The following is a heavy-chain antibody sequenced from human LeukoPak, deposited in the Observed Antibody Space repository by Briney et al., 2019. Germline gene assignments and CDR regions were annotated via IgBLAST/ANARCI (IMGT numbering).Heavy chain of an antibody. CDR1: GYSFTSYW. V-gene: IGHV5-51*01. CDR3: ARRGLECSGGSCYSNYYGMDV. J-gene: IGHJ6*02. Sequence: GESLKISCKGSGYSFTSYWIGWVRQMPGKGLEWMGVIYPGDSDTRFSPAFQGQVTISADKSISTAYLQWSSLKASDTAMYYCARRGLECSGGSCYSNYYGMDVWGQGTTVTVSS. CDR2: IYPGDSDT. D-gene: IGHD2-15*01.